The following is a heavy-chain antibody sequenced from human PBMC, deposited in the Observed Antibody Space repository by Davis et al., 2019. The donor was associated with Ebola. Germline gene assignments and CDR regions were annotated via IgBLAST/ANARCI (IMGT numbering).Heavy chain of an antibody. CDR2: VNPYNGHT. CDR1: GYTFTTYG. Sequence: ASVKVSCKVSGYTFTTYGISWVRQAPGQGLEWMGWVNPYNGHTIYAQKFQGRVTMTTDTSTSTAYMELRSLRSDDTAVYYCARDSNKSPDYWGQGTLVTVSS. V-gene: IGHV1-18*01. J-gene: IGHJ4*02. CDR3: ARDSNKSPDY.